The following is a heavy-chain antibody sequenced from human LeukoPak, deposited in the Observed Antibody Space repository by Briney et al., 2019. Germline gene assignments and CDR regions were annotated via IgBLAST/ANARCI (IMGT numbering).Heavy chain of an antibody. D-gene: IGHD3-9*01. CDR2: IYYSGST. Sequence: SETLSLTCTVYGGSISSSSYYWGWIRQPPGKGLEWIGYIYYSGSTNYNPSLKSRVTISVDTSKNQFSLKLSSVTAADTAVYYCARGGDILTGYYDYWGQGTLVTVSS. CDR3: ARGGDILTGYYDY. V-gene: IGHV4-61*05. CDR1: GGSISSSSYY. J-gene: IGHJ4*02.